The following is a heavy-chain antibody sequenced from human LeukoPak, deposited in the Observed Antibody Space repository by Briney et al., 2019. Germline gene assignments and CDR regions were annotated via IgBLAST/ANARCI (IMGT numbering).Heavy chain of an antibody. CDR3: ARLGYSSGWYNY. J-gene: IGHJ4*02. CDR1: GGSISSYY. D-gene: IGHD6-19*01. CDR2: IYYSGST. Sequence: SETLSLTCTVSGGSISSYYWSWIRQPPGKGLEWIGYIYYSGSTNYNPSLKSRVTISVDTSKNQFSLKLSSVTAADTAVYYCARLGYSSGWYNYWGQGTLVTVSS. V-gene: IGHV4-59*08.